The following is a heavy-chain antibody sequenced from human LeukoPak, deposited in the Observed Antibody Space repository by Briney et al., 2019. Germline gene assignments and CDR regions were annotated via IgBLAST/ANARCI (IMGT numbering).Heavy chain of an antibody. D-gene: IGHD3-3*01. CDR3: SRGAYYNFWSGFYYPPHFDY. CDR2: INPNNGDT. Sequence: ASVKVSCKASGYTFSSGYYLHWVRQAPGQGLEWMGWINPNNGDTNYAQKFQGRVTMTRDTSISTAYMELSRLRSDDAAVYFRSRGAYYNFWSGFYYPPHFDYWGQGNLVTVSS. CDR1: GYTFSSGYY. V-gene: IGHV1-2*02. J-gene: IGHJ4*02.